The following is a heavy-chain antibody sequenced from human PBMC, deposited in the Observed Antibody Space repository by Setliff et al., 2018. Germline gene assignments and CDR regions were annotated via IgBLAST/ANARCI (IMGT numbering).Heavy chain of an antibody. Sequence: ASVKVSCKASGYTFNTYEINWVRQAPGQGLEVMGWVTPNGGSAVYSQKFQGRVTMTASTPLSTAYMELTGLTAADTAVYYCARGRNVAARLFDSWGQGTLVTVSS. D-gene: IGHD6-6*01. CDR1: GYTFNTYE. CDR2: VTPNGGSA. V-gene: IGHV1-8*01. J-gene: IGHJ4*02. CDR3: ARGRNVAARLFDS.